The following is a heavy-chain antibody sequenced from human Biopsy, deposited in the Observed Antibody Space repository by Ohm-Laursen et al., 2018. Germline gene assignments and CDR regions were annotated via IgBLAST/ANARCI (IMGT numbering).Heavy chain of an antibody. V-gene: IGHV4-38-2*01. CDR2: IFKDGNT. CDR3: ARVGSGWAPLDK. J-gene: IGHJ4*02. Sequence: PSQTLSLTCAVSGYSISSDYRWGWIRQAPGKTLEWLGNIFKDGNTHYNPSLRSRLIISIDTSKNQFSLMMTSVSGADTAVYFCARVGSGWAPLDKWGPGTLVTVSS. CDR1: GYSISSDYR. D-gene: IGHD6-19*01.